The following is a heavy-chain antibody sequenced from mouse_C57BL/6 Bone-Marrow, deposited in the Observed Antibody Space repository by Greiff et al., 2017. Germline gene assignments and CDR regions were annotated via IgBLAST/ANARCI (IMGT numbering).Heavy chain of an antibody. V-gene: IGHV14-4*01. Sequence: EVQLQQSGAELVRPWASVKLSCTASGFNITDDYMHRLKQRPEQGLEWFGWIDPENGDTEYASKFQGKATITADTSSNTAYLQLSSLTYGDTAVYYCTTLPKNYWGQGTTLTVSS. CDR2: IDPENGDT. CDR3: TTLPKNY. D-gene: IGHD2-1*01. CDR1: GFNITDDY. J-gene: IGHJ2*01.